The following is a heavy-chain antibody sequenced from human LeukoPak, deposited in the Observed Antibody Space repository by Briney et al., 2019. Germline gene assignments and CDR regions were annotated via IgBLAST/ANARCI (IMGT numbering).Heavy chain of an antibody. Sequence: GRSLRPSCAASGFTFSSYAMHWVRQAPGKGLEWVAVISYDGSNKYYADSVKGRFTISRDNSKNTLYLQMNSLRAEDTAVYYCASNYYDFWSGYFHYYYYGMDVWGQGTTVTVSS. CDR1: GFTFSSYA. CDR3: ASNYYDFWSGYFHYYYYGMDV. CDR2: ISYDGSNK. V-gene: IGHV3-30*04. J-gene: IGHJ6*02. D-gene: IGHD3-3*01.